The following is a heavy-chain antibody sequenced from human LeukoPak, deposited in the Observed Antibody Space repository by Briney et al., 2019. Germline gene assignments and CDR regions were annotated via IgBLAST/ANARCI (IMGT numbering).Heavy chain of an antibody. CDR3: AKDSIPALVYSGSYTYYFDF. CDR2: ISVSGGST. Sequence: GGSLRLSCAASGFTFSSYAMSWVRQAPGKGLEWVSVISVSGGSTYYADSVKGRFTISRDNSKNTLYLQMNSLRAEDTAVYYCAKDSIPALVYSGSYTYYFDFWGQGTLVTVSS. D-gene: IGHD1-26*01. CDR1: GFTFSSYA. V-gene: IGHV3-23*01. J-gene: IGHJ4*02.